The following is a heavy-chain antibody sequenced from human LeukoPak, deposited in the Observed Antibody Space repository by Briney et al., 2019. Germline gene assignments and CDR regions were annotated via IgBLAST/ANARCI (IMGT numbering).Heavy chain of an antibody. CDR3: ARGATVTYYFDH. J-gene: IGHJ4*02. CDR1: GFTFSDYE. CDR2: ISTGGRTI. D-gene: IGHD4-17*01. Sequence: PGGSLRLSCADSGFTFSDYEMNWVRQAPGKGLEWLSYISTGGRTIKYADSVKGRFTISRDNARSSLFLQMTNLRVEDTAVYFCARGATVTYYFDHWGQGALVAVSS. V-gene: IGHV3-48*03.